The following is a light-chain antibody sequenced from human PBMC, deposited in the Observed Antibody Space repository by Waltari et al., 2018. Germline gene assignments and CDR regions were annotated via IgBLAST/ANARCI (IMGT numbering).Light chain of an antibody. CDR2: GKN. CDR3: NSRDSSGNPPYV. CDR1: SLRSFY. Sequence: SSDLTQDPAVSVALGQTVRFTCQGDSLRSFYGSWYQQKPGQAPVLVIYGKNSRPSGIPDRFSGSSSGNTISLTITGAQADDEADYYCNSRDSSGNPPYVFGAGTKVTVL. J-gene: IGLJ1*01. V-gene: IGLV3-19*01.